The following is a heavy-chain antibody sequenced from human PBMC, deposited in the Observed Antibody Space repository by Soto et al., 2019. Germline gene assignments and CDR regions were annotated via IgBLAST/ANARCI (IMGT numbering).Heavy chain of an antibody. D-gene: IGHD4-17*01. J-gene: IGHJ4*02. CDR1: GYTFSSYR. CDR3: ARADYGDDDY. CDR2: IHAYNGDT. Sequence: QVQLVQSGAEVKKPGASVKVSCKASGYTFSSYRISWVRQAPRQGPEWMGWIHAYNGDTKYAQKIQDRLIMTTDTSTSIAYIELRSLTSDATAVHYCARADYGDDDYWGQGTLVTGSS. V-gene: IGHV1-18*01.